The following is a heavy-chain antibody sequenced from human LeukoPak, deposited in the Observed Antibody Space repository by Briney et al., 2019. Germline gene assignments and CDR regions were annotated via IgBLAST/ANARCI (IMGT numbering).Heavy chain of an antibody. D-gene: IGHD1-1*01. CDR3: ARLARGTVFVY. Sequence: PGGSLRLSCAASGFTFSSYWMSWVRQAPGKGLEWVANIKQEGSEKYYVDSAKGRLTISRDNARNSLYLQMDSLRAEDTAVYYCARLARGTVFVYWGQGALVTVSS. CDR1: GFTFSSYW. CDR2: IKQEGSEK. V-gene: IGHV3-7*05. J-gene: IGHJ4*02.